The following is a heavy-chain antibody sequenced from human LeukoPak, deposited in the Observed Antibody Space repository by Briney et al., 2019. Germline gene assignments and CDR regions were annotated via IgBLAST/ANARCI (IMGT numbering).Heavy chain of an antibody. CDR3: ARHGYKTYYYDSSGHDY. Sequence: SETLSLTCTVSGGSISTYYWSWIRQPPGKGLEWIGYIYYSGSTNYNPSLKSRVTISVDTSKNQFSLKLSSVTAADTAVYYCARHGYKTYYYDSSGHDYWGQGTLVTVSS. CDR1: GGSISTYY. CDR2: IYYSGST. V-gene: IGHV4-59*08. D-gene: IGHD3-22*01. J-gene: IGHJ4*02.